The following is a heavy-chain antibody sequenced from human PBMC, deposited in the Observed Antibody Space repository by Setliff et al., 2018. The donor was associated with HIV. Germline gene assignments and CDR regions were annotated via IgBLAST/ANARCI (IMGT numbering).Heavy chain of an antibody. CDR2: IIHILGIR. Sequence: GASVKVSCKASGFTFSSSGISWVRQAPGQGFEWMGGIIHILGIRNYAQKFQGRFIITTDESTGTAYMELSSLKDDDTAIYYCARPAPLLGTSPANNAFDIWGQGTTVTVSS. J-gene: IGHJ3*02. V-gene: IGHV1-69*10. CDR3: ARPAPLLGTSPANNAFDI. CDR1: GFTFSSSG. D-gene: IGHD3-10*01.